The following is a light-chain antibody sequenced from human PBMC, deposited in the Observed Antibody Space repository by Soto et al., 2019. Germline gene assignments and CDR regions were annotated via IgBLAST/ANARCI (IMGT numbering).Light chain of an antibody. Sequence: QSVLTQPPSVSGAPGQRGTISGTGSSSNIRAGYDVHWYQQLPGTAPKLLIFGNIHRPSGVPDRFSGSKSGTSASLAITGLQSVGAAHYHCQSYDHGPVFGAGTTLTVL. CDR1: SSNIRAGYD. J-gene: IGLJ2*01. V-gene: IGLV1-40*01. CDR2: GNI. CDR3: QSYDHGPV.